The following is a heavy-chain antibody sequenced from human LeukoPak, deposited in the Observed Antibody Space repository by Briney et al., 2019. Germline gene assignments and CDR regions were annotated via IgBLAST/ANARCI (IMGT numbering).Heavy chain of an antibody. CDR2: ISISSSYI. V-gene: IGHV3-21*01. J-gene: IGHJ4*02. Sequence: GGSLRLSCAASGFTFSSYSMNWVRQAPGKWLEWVSSISISSSYIYYADSVKGRFTISRDKAKNSLYLQMNSLRAADTAVYSCARPELRGFAPNYCGEGTLVTVPS. D-gene: IGHD4-23*01. CDR1: GFTFSSYS. CDR3: ARPELRGFAPNY.